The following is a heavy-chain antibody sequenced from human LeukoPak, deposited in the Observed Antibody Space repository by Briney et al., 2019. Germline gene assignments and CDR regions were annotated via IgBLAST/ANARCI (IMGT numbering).Heavy chain of an antibody. CDR2: INHSGST. J-gene: IGHJ6*03. Sequence: SETLSLTCAVYGGSFSGYYWSWIRQPPGKGLEWIGEINHSGSTNYNPSLKSRVTISVDTSKNQFSLKLSSVTAADTAVYYCASHVVVVPAANYYYYYYMDVWGKGTTVTISS. V-gene: IGHV4-34*01. CDR3: ASHVVVVPAANYYYYYYMDV. D-gene: IGHD2-2*01. CDR1: GGSFSGYY.